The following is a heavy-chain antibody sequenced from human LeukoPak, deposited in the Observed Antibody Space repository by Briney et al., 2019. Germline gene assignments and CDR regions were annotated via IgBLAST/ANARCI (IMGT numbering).Heavy chain of an antibody. CDR3: ARESRGYFDL. CDR2: INHRGST. V-gene: IGHV4-34*01. J-gene: IGHJ2*01. Sequence: SETLSLTCGVYGGSFSGYYWSWIRQPPGKGLEWIGEINHRGSTNYNPSLKSRVTISVDTSKNQVSLEVSSVTAADTAVYYCARESRGYFDLWGRGTLVTVSS. CDR1: GGSFSGYY.